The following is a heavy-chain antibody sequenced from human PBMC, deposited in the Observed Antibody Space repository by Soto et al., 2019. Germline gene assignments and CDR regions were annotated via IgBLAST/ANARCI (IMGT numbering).Heavy chain of an antibody. J-gene: IGHJ4*02. CDR2: ISGSGGST. CDR3: ANEGSFDSSGFYDYSNY. CDR1: GFTFSSYT. Sequence: EVQLLESGGGLVQPGGSLRLSCTASGFTFSSYTMSWVRQAPGQGLEWVSAISGSGGSTFYADSVKGRFAISRDNSKNTLFPQMNSLRAADTAVYYCANEGSFDSSGFYDYSNYWGQGNLVTVSS. V-gene: IGHV3-23*01. D-gene: IGHD3-22*01.